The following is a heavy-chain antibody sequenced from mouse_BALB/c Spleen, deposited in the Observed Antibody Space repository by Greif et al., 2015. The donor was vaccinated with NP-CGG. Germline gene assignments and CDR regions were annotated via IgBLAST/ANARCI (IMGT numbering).Heavy chain of an antibody. CDR1: GYTFTSYW. V-gene: IGHV1S127*01. CDR2: IDPSDSYT. D-gene: IGHD1-1*01. J-gene: IGHJ2*01. CDR3: TTHYYGTSYYFDY. Sequence: QVQLQQSGAELVKPGASVKMSCKASGYTFTSYWMHWVKQRPGQGLEWIGVIDPSDSYTSYNQKFKGKATLTVDTSSSTAYMQLSSLTSEDSAVYYCTTHYYGTSYYFDYWGQGTTLTVSS.